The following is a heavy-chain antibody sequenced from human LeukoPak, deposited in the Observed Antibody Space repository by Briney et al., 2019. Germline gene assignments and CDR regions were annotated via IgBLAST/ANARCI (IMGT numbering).Heavy chain of an antibody. D-gene: IGHD7-27*01. CDR3: ARYNWGSNYYYYMDV. CDR2: IIPILGIA. J-gene: IGHJ6*03. V-gene: IGHV1-69*04. CDR1: GGTFSSYA. Sequence: WASVKVSCKASGGTFSSYAISWVRQAPGQGLEWMGRIIPILGIANYAQKFQGRVTITADKSTSTAYMELSSLRSEDTAVYYCARYNWGSNYYYYMDVWGKGTTVTVSS.